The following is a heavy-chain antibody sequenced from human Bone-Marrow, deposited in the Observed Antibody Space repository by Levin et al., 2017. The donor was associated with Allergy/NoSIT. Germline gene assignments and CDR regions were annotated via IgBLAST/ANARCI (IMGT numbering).Heavy chain of an antibody. CDR1: GGASSSHP. CDR3: ARYTDGDNYFDY. J-gene: IGHJ4*02. D-gene: IGHD5-18*01. Sequence: SVKVSCKASGGASSSHPISWVRQAPGQGLEWMGGVIPVFSTSYYAHKFQGRVTITADKTTSTAYMELSSLRSEDTAVYYCARYTDGDNYFDYWGQGTLVTVSS. V-gene: IGHV1-69*06. CDR2: VIPVFSTS.